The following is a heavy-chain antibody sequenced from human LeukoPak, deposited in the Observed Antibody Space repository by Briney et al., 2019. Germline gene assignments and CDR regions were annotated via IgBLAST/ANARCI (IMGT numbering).Heavy chain of an antibody. V-gene: IGHV4-59*01. CDR2: VYYSGST. CDR3: ARSPRGRELRFDY. Sequence: PSETLSLTCTVSGGSLSTYYWSWIRQPPGKGLEWIGYVYYSGSTNYNPSLKSRVTISVDTSKNQISLKLSSVTAADTAVYYCARSPRGRELRFDYWGQGTLVTVSS. D-gene: IGHD1-26*01. CDR1: GGSLSTYY. J-gene: IGHJ4*02.